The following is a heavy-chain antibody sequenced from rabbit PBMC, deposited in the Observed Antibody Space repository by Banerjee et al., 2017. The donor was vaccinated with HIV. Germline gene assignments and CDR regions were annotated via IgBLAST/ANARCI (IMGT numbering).Heavy chain of an antibody. CDR2: IYTDSSVTT. CDR1: GFSFSNKYV. V-gene: IGHV1S45*01. Sequence: QEQLVESGGGLVQPEGSLKLTCTASGFSFSNKYVMCWVRQAPGKGLEWIGCIYTDSSVTTYYATWAKGRFTISKTSSTTVTLQMTSLTAADTATYFCARDLAGVIGWNFGLWGPGTLVTVS. CDR3: ARDLAGVIGWNFGL. J-gene: IGHJ4*01. D-gene: IGHD4-1*01.